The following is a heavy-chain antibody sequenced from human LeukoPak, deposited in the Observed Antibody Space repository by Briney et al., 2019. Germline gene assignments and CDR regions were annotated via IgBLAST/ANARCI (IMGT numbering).Heavy chain of an antibody. Sequence: SGGSLRLSCAASGCTFDDYAMHWVRQAPGKGLEWVSLISGDGGSTYYADSVKGRFTISRDNSKNSLYLQMNSLRVEDSALYYYASDIALWGYNWFDHCGDRTIVTVSS. CDR1: GCTFDDYA. J-gene: IGHJ5*02. D-gene: IGHD3-16*01. V-gene: IGHV3-43*02. CDR2: ISGDGGST. CDR3: ASDIALWGYNWFDH.